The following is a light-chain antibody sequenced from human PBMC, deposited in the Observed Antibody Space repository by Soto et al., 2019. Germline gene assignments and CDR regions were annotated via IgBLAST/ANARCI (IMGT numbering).Light chain of an antibody. CDR2: GAS. CDR1: QTVYNGF. V-gene: IGKV3-20*01. Sequence: ENVLTQSPGTLSLSPGERATLSCRASQTVYNGFLAWYQQKPGQAPRLLIYGASSRATGIPDRFSGSGSGTDFTLTISRLEPEDFAVYYCQQYGSSPPLSFGGGTKVEIK. J-gene: IGKJ4*01. CDR3: QQYGSSPPLS.